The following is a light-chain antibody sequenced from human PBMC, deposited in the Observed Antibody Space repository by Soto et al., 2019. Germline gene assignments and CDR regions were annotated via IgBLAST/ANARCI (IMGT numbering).Light chain of an antibody. CDR1: QSVSSY. CDR2: DAS. V-gene: IGKV3-11*01. Sequence: EIVLTQSPATLSLSPGERATLSCRASQSVSSYLAWYQQKPGQAPRLLIYDASNRATAIPARFSGSGSGTDFTLTISSLEPEDFAVYYCQQRSNWPITFGPGTTVEIK. CDR3: QQRSNWPIT. J-gene: IGKJ3*01.